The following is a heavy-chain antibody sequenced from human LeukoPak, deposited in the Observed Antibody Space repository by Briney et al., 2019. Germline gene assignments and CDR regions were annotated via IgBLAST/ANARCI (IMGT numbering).Heavy chain of an antibody. Sequence: GGSLRLSCAASGFTFSGFGMHWVRQAPGKGLEWVAVIWYDGSNKYYADSVKGRFTISRDNPKNTLYLQMNSLRAEDTAVYYCARMMNSGSYSYFDYWGQGTLVTVSS. CDR3: ARMMNSGSYSYFDY. J-gene: IGHJ4*02. D-gene: IGHD1-26*01. V-gene: IGHV3-33*01. CDR1: GFTFSGFG. CDR2: IWYDGSNK.